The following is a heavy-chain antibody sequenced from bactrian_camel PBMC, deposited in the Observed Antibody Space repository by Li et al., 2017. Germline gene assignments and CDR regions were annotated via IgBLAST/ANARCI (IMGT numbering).Heavy chain of an antibody. CDR3: AARKVARGSHFSLGRAPALRRDEYNF. CDR2: IYTGGGST. V-gene: IGHV3S1*01. D-gene: IGHD2*01. Sequence: HVQLVESGGGSVQPGGSLRLSCAASGYTDISDCMGWFRQAPGKGLEWVSSIYTGGGSTYYADSVKGRFTISQDNSKNTLFLQMNVLRPEDTAMYYCAARKVARGSHFSLGRAPALRRDEYNFWGQGTQVTVS. J-gene: IGHJ4*01. CDR1: GYTDISDC.